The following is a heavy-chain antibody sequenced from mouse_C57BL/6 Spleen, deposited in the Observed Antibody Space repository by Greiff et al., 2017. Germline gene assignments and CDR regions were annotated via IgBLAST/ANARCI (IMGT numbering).Heavy chain of an antibody. CDR3: TRRVGYFDY. Sequence: VQLQQSGAELVRPGASVTLSCKASGYTFTDYEMHWVKQTPVHGLEWIGAIDPETGGTAYNQKFKGKAILTADKSSSTAYMELRSLTSEDSADYYCTRRVGYFDYWGQGTTLTVSS. V-gene: IGHV1-15*01. CDR1: GYTFTDYE. CDR2: IDPETGGT. J-gene: IGHJ2*01.